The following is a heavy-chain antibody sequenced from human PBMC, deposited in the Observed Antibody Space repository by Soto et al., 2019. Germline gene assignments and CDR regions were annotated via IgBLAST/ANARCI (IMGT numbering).Heavy chain of an antibody. D-gene: IGHD6-19*01. V-gene: IGHV4-59*01. J-gene: IGHJ5*02. CDR1: GGSISSYY. CDR3: ARAGVAVAVPKEVWFDP. Sequence: PSETLSLTCTFSGGSISSYYWSWIRQPPGKGLEWIGYIYYSGSTNYNPSLKSRVTISVDTSKNQFSLKLSSVTAADTAVYYCARAGVAVAVPKEVWFDPWGQGTLVTVSS. CDR2: IYYSGST.